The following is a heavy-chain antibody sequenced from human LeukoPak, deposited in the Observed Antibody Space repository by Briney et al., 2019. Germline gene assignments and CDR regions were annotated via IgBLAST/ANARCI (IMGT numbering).Heavy chain of an antibody. Sequence: GGSLRLSCAASGFTFSSYAMSWVRQAPGKGLEWVSSISGSGGTTYYADSVKGRFTISRDNSKNTLYLQLNNLRAEDTAVYYCTTATMVRGDYDYWGQGTLVTVSS. V-gene: IGHV3-23*01. J-gene: IGHJ4*02. CDR1: GFTFSSYA. CDR2: ISGSGGTT. D-gene: IGHD3-10*01. CDR3: TTATMVRGDYDY.